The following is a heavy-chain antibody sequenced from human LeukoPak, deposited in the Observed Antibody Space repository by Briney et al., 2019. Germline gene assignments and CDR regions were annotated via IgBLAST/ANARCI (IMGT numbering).Heavy chain of an antibody. CDR3: AGGGAYCGGDCYRRTGDAFDI. D-gene: IGHD2-21*02. J-gene: IGHJ3*02. V-gene: IGHV3-7*04. Sequence: SGGSLRLSCAASGFTFSSYWMSWVRQAPGKGLEWVANIKQDGSEKYYVDSVKGRFTISRDNAKNSLYLQMNSLRAEDTAVYYCAGGGAYCGGDCYRRTGDAFDIWGQGTMVTVSS. CDR1: GFTFSSYW. CDR2: IKQDGSEK.